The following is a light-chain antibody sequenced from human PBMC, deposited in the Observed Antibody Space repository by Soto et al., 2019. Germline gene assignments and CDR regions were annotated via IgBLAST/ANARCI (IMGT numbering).Light chain of an antibody. J-gene: IGLJ1*01. CDR2: EVS. CDR3: SSYTSSSTQV. CDR1: SSDVGGYNY. Sequence: QSALTQPASVSGSPGQSITIACTGTSSDVGGYNYVSWYQQHPGKSPKLMIYEVSNRPSGVSNRFSGSKSGNTASLTISGLQDEDEADYYCSSYTSSSTQVFGTGTQLTVL. V-gene: IGLV2-14*01.